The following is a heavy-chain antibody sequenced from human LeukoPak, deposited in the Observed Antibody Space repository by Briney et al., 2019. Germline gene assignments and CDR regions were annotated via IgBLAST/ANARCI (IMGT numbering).Heavy chain of an antibody. V-gene: IGHV3-7*01. Sequence: PGGSLRLSCAASGFTFSGYWMSWVCQAPGKGLEWVANIKQDGSEKYYVDSVKGRFTISRDNAKNSLYLQMNSLRAEDTAVYYCARDYVVNVLQQLVRLFDSWGQGTLVTVSS. D-gene: IGHD6-13*01. J-gene: IGHJ4*02. CDR1: GFTFSGYW. CDR2: IKQDGSEK. CDR3: ARDYVVNVLQQLVRLFDS.